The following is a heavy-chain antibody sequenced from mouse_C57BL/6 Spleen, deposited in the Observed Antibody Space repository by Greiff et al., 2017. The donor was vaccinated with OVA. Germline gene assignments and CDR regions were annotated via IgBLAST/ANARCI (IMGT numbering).Heavy chain of an antibody. J-gene: IGHJ2*01. CDR1: GYTFTSYW. CDR2: IYPGSGST. D-gene: IGHD1-1*01. CDR3: ARVPHYYGSSYPFDLDY. Sequence: VQLQQPGAELVKPGASVKMSCKASGYTFTSYWITWVKQRPGQGLEWIGDIYPGSGSTNYNEKFKSKATLTVDTSSSTAYMQLSSLTSEDSAVYYCARVPHYYGSSYPFDLDYWGQGTTLTVSS. V-gene: IGHV1-55*01.